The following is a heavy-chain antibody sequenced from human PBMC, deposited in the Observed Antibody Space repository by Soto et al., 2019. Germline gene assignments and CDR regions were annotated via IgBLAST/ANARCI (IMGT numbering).Heavy chain of an antibody. CDR2: IKQDGSYK. CDR3: TRGPCCGGAFDI. CDR1: GFTFSSYW. Sequence: GGSLRLSCAASGFTFSSYWMSWVRQAPGKGLEWVANIKQDGSYKYYVDSVKGRFTISRDNAKNSLYLQMNSLRAEDATLYYCTRGPCCGGAFDIWGQGTMVTVSS. J-gene: IGHJ3*02. D-gene: IGHD1-26*01. V-gene: IGHV3-7*01.